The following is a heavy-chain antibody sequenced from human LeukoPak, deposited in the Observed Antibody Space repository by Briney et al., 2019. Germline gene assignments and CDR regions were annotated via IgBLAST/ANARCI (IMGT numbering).Heavy chain of an antibody. Sequence: PLENLSLTCTVSGGSLSTSSYYWGWIRQPPGQGLEWLGTIYYSGTIYYNPSLRSRVIISADTSKNQFSLRLTSVTAADTAVYYCARQEGYCRGGSCYGYFDYWGQGSLVTVSS. CDR2: IYYSGTI. CDR1: GGSLSTSSYY. CDR3: ARQEGYCRGGSCYGYFDY. V-gene: IGHV4-39*01. D-gene: IGHD2-15*01. J-gene: IGHJ4*02.